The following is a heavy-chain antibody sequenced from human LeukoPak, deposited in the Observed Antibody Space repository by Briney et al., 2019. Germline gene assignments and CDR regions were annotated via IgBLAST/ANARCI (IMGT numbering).Heavy chain of an antibody. J-gene: IGHJ4*02. CDR3: ARARGRWHILHLDF. D-gene: IGHD1-26*01. Sequence: GRSLRLSCAASGFSFSNFGIHWVRQAPGKGLEWVSVISHDGTTKYYAASVKGRFTISRDNSNNPLSLQMNSLSAEDTAVYYCARARGRWHILHLDFWGQGTLVTVSS. CDR1: GFSFSNFG. CDR2: ISHDGTTK. V-gene: IGHV3-30*04.